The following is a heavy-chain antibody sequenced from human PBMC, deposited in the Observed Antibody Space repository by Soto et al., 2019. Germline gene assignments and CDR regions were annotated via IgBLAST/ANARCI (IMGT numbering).Heavy chain of an antibody. J-gene: IGHJ6*02. CDR3: ARRSYYGSYGLDV. CDR2: MYYSGST. Sequence: SETLSLTCTVSGGSISSGDHYWSWIRQPPGKGLEWIGYMYYSGSTYFNPSLKSRVTISVDTSKNQFSLKLGSVTAADTAVYYCARRSYYGSYGLDVWGQGTRSPSP. D-gene: IGHD3-10*01. V-gene: IGHV4-30-4*01. CDR1: GGSISSGDHY.